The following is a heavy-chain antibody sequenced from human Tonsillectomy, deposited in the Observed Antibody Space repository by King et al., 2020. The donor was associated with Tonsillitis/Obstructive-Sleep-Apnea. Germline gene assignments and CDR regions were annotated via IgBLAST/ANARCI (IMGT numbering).Heavy chain of an antibody. Sequence: VQLQESGPGLVKPSETLSLTCTVSGGSISSYYWSWIRQPPGKGLEWIGYIYYSGSTNYNPSLKSRVTISVDTSKNQFSLKLSSVTAADTAVYYCARAQVGDFWSGYSTYYGMDVWGQGTTVTVSS. V-gene: IGHV4-59*01. D-gene: IGHD3-3*01. CDR2: IYYSGST. CDR3: ARAQVGDFWSGYSTYYGMDV. CDR1: GGSISSYY. J-gene: IGHJ6*02.